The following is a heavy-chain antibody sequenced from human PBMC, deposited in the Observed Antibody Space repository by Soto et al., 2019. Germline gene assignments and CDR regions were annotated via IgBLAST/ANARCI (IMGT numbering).Heavy chain of an antibody. CDR3: GTSIAAAGSPWFDP. D-gene: IGHD6-13*01. J-gene: IGHJ5*02. CDR1: GFTFSGSA. Sequence: EVQLVESGGGLVQPGGSLKLSCAASGFTFSGSAMHWVRQASGKGLEWVGRIRSKANSYATAYAASVKGRFTISRDDSKNTAYLQMNSLKTEDTAVYYCGTSIAAAGSPWFDPWGQGTLVTVSS. V-gene: IGHV3-73*01. CDR2: IRSKANSYAT.